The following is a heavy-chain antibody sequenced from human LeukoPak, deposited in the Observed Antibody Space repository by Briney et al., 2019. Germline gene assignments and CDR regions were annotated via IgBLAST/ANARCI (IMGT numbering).Heavy chain of an antibody. CDR1: GFTFGDYA. D-gene: IGHD6-13*01. J-gene: IGHJ4*02. V-gene: IGHV3-49*04. CDR2: IRSKTYGGTT. Sequence: TGGSLRLSCTASGFTFGDYAMSWVRQAPGKGREWVGFIRSKTYGGTTGYAASVKDTFTISRDDSKSVVYLQMNSLKTEDTAFYYCTRGVGQQLIPPDYWGQGTLVTVSS. CDR3: TRGVGQQLIPPDY.